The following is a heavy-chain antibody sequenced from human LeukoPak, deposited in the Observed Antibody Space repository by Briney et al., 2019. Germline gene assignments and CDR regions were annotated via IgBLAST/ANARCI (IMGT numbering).Heavy chain of an antibody. Sequence: SETLSLTCAVYGGSFSGYYWSWIRQPPGKGLEWIGEINHSGSTNYNPSLESRVTISVDTSKNQFSLKLSSVTAADTAVYYCARAGSQYYDFWSGYYPGKIFDYWGQGTLVTVSS. J-gene: IGHJ4*02. CDR1: GGSFSGYY. V-gene: IGHV4-34*01. CDR3: ARAGSQYYDFWSGYYPGKIFDY. D-gene: IGHD3-3*01. CDR2: INHSGST.